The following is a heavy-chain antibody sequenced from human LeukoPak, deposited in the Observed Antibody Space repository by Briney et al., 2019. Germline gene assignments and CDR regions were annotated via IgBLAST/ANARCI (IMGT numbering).Heavy chain of an antibody. CDR1: GFTVGSTY. CDR3: ARTKRHRIAAAGNGWFDP. CDR2: IYSGGST. V-gene: IGHV3-53*04. D-gene: IGHD6-13*01. J-gene: IGHJ5*02. Sequence: GGSLRFSCAASGFTVGSTYMSWVGKAPGKGLDWSSVIYSGGSTYYADSVKGRFTISRHNSKNTLYLQMNSLRAEDTAVYYCARTKRHRIAAAGNGWFDPWGQGTLVTVSS.